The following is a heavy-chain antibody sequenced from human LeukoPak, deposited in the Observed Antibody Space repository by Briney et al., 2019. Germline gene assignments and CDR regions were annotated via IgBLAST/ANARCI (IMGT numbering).Heavy chain of an antibody. CDR2: IKPDGGET. Sequence: GGSLRLSCAASGFTFSTYWMSWVRQAPGKGLEWVANIKPDGGETYYVDSLKGRFTISRDSAKNSLHLQMNSLRVEDTAVYYCARSRYCSGGNCYSDYWGQGTLVTVSS. CDR1: GFTFSTYW. J-gene: IGHJ4*02. CDR3: ARSRYCSGGNCYSDY. D-gene: IGHD2-15*01. V-gene: IGHV3-7*01.